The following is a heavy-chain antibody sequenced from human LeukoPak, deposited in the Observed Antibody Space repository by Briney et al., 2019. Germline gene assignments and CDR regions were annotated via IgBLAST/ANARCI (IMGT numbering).Heavy chain of an antibody. D-gene: IGHD3-22*01. J-gene: IGHJ4*02. CDR1: GITLSNYG. CDR3: AKRGVVIRVILVGFHKEAYYFDS. CDR2: ISDSGGRT. V-gene: IGHV3-23*01. Sequence: GGSLTLSCAVSGITLSNYGMSWVRQAPGKGLEWFAGISDSGGRTNYADSVKGRFTISRDNPKNTLYLQMNSLRAEDTAVYFCAKRGVVIRVILVGFHKEAYYFDSWGQGALVTVSS.